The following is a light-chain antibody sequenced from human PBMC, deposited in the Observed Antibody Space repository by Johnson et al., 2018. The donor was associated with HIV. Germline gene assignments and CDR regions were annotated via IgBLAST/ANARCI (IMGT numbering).Light chain of an antibody. CDR2: DNN. J-gene: IGLJ1*01. CDR3: GTWDSSLSAYV. CDR1: YSNIGNNY. V-gene: IGLV1-51*01. Sequence: QSVLTQPPSVSAAPGQKVTISCSGSYSNIGNNYVSWYQQLPGTAPKLLIYDNNKRPSGIPDRFSGSKSGTSATLGITGLQTGDAADYYCGTWDSSLSAYVFGTGTKITVL.